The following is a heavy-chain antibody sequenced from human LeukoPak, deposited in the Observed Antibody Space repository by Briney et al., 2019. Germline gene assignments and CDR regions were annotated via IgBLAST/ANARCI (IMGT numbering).Heavy chain of an antibody. J-gene: IGHJ4*02. CDR3: ATDLPTGFGSTAY. V-gene: IGHV1-46*01. Sequence: EASVTVSCKASGNTFTNNFMHWVGQAPGQGLEWMGLINPSGSATTYTQKLQGRVTITRDTSTNTVYMELSSLRSEDTAVYYCATDLPTGFGSTAYWGQGTLVTVSS. CDR2: INPSGSAT. D-gene: IGHD3-10*01. CDR1: GNTFTNNF.